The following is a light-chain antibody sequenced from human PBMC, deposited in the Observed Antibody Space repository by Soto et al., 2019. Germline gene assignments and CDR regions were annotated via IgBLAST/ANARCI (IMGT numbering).Light chain of an antibody. J-gene: IGLJ7*01. CDR2: EVN. CDR1: SSDVGAYNY. CDR3: SSYAGSSHLV. Sequence: QSVLTQPPSASGSPGQSVTISCTGTSSDVGAYNYVAWYQQHPGKAPKFLIYEVNKRPSGVPDRFSGSKSGNTASLTVSGLQADDEADYYCSSYAGSSHLVFGGGTQLTVL. V-gene: IGLV2-8*01.